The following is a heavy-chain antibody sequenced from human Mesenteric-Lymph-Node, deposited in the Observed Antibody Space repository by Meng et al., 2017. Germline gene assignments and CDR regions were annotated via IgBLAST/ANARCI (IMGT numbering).Heavy chain of an antibody. CDR1: GYTFTSYA. V-gene: IGHV7-4-1*02. J-gene: IGHJ5*02. D-gene: IGHD7-27*01. CDR3: ARAEKFKRLGRNWFDP. Sequence: LGPSWFEVKKPGASVKVSCKASGYTFTSYAMNWVRQAPGQGLEWMGWINTNTGNPTYAQGFTGRFVFSLDTSVSTAYLQISSLKAEDTAVYYCARAEKFKRLGRNWFDPWGQGTLVTVSS. CDR2: INTNTGNP.